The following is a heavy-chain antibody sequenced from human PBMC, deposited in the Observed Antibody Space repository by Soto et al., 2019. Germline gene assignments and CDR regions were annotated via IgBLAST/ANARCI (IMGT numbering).Heavy chain of an antibody. CDR1: GFTFSSYE. D-gene: IGHD5-12*01. J-gene: IGHJ6*02. CDR2: ISSSGSTI. CDR3: AREMWGGYSGYGTVYGMDV. Sequence: HPGGSLRLSCAASGFTFSSYEMNWVRQAPGKGLEWVSYISSSGSTIYYADSVKGRFTISRDNAKNSLYLQMNSLRAEDTAVYYCAREMWGGYSGYGTVYGMDVWGQGTTVTVSS. V-gene: IGHV3-48*03.